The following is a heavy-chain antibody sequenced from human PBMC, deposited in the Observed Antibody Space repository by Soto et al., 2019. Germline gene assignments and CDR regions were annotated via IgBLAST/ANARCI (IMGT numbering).Heavy chain of an antibody. D-gene: IGHD2-8*02. V-gene: IGHV3-30*18. CDR2: ISYDGSNK. J-gene: IGHJ6*02. CDR3: AKEYLVSEDGMDV. Sequence: GGSLRLSCAASGFTFSSYGMHWVRQAPGKGLEWVAVISYDGSNKYYADSVKGRFTISRDNSKNTLYLQMNSLRAEDTAVYYCAKEYLVSEDGMDVWGQGTTVTVSS. CDR1: GFTFSSYG.